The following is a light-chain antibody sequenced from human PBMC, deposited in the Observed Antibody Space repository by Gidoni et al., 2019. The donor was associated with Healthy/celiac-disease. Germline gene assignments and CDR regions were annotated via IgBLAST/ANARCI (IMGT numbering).Light chain of an antibody. V-gene: IGLV2-14*01. CDR1: SSDVGGYNY. Sequence: QSALTQPASVSVSPGPSITISCTGTSSDVGGYNYVSWYQQHPGKAPKLMIYEVSNRPSGVSNRFSGSKSGNTASLTISGRQAEDEADYYCSSYTSSSTLVVFGGGTKLTVL. CDR3: SSYTSSSTLVV. J-gene: IGLJ2*01. CDR2: EVS.